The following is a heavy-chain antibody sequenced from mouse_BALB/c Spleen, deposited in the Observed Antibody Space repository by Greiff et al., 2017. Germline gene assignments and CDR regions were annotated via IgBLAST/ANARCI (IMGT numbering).Heavy chain of an antibody. D-gene: IGHD1-2*01. J-gene: IGHJ2*01. CDR2: ISSGSSTI. Sequence: DVQLVESGGGLVQPGGSRKLSCAASGFTFSSFGMHWVRQAPEKGLEWVAYISSGSSTIYYADTVKGRFTISRDNPKNTLFLQMTSLRSEDTAMFYCARWYYGPDYWGQGTTLTVSS. V-gene: IGHV5-17*02. CDR1: GFTFSSFG. CDR3: ARWYYGPDY.